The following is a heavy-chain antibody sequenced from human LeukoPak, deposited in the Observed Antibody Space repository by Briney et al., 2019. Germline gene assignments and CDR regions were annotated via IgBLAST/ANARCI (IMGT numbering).Heavy chain of an antibody. V-gene: IGHV1-8*01. Sequence: ASVKVSCKASGYTFTSYDINWVRQATGQGLEWMGWMNPNSGNTGYAQKFQGRVTMTRNTSIGTAYMELSSLRSEDTAVYYCARDVLWFGESYNWFDPWGQGTLVTVSS. J-gene: IGHJ5*02. CDR3: ARDVLWFGESYNWFDP. CDR2: MNPNSGNT. CDR1: GYTFTSYD. D-gene: IGHD3-10*01.